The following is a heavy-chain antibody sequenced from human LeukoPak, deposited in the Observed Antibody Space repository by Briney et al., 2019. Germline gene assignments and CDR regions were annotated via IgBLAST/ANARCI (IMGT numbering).Heavy chain of an antibody. V-gene: IGHV1-2*02. CDR1: GYTFSGFY. Sequence: ASVKVSCKASGYTFSGFYLHWVRQAPGQGLEWMGWIHPNSGATNDALKFQGRITMTRDTSINTAYMELSGLTSDDTAVYYCARNGIAVAGYDYWGQGTVVSVSS. CDR2: IHPNSGAT. J-gene: IGHJ4*02. D-gene: IGHD6-19*01. CDR3: ARNGIAVAGYDY.